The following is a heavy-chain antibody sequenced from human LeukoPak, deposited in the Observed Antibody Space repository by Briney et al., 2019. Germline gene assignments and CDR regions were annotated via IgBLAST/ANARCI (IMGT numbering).Heavy chain of an antibody. CDR1: GYTFTGYY. J-gene: IGHJ3*02. CDR3: ARAISNYDSSAYYRSDAFDI. V-gene: IGHV1-2*02. CDR2: INPNSGGT. D-gene: IGHD3-22*01. Sequence: ASVKVSCKASGYTFTGYYMHWVRQAPGQGLEWMGWINPNSGGTNYAQKFQGRVTMTRDTSISTAYMELSRLRSDDTAVYYCARAISNYDSSAYYRSDAFDIWGQGTMVTVSS.